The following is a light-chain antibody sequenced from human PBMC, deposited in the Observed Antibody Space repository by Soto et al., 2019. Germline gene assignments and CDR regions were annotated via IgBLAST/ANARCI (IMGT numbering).Light chain of an antibody. J-gene: IGLJ1*01. Sequence: QSALTQPASVSGSPGQSITISCTGTSSDVGGYNYVSWYQQHPGKAPKFMIYDVSNRPSGVSNRFSGSKSGNTASLTISGLLAEDEAYYYGCSYTTSNTRQIVFGTGTELTVL. CDR3: CSYTTSNTRQIV. CDR2: DVS. CDR1: SSDVGGYNY. V-gene: IGLV2-14*01.